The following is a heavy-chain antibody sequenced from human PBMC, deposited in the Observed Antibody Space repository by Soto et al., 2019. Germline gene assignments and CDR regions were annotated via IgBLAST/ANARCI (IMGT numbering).Heavy chain of an antibody. CDR3: ARNPCSGGSCPFDY. CDR2: IYYSGST. CDR1: GGSISSYY. D-gene: IGHD2-15*01. J-gene: IGHJ4*02. V-gene: IGHV4-59*08. Sequence: SETLSLTCTVSGGSISSYYWSWIRQPPGKGLEWIGYIYYSGSTNYNPSLKSRVTISVDTSKNQFSLKLSSVTAADTAVYYCARNPCSGGSCPFDYWGQGTLVTVSS.